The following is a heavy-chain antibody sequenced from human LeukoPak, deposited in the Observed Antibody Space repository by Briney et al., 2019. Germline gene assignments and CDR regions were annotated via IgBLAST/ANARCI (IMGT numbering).Heavy chain of an antibody. CDR2: IGISSGNT. Sequence: GGSLRLSCTASGLPFSDYSMNWVRQAPGKGLEWISYIGISSGNTKYADSVKGRFTISADNAKNSLYLQMNSLRVEDTAVYYCARDHNYAFDNWGQGTLVSLSS. CDR1: GLPFSDYS. D-gene: IGHD1-1*01. V-gene: IGHV3-48*04. CDR3: ARDHNYAFDN. J-gene: IGHJ4*02.